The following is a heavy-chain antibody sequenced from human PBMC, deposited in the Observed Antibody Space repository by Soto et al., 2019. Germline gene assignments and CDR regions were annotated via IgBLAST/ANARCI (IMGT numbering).Heavy chain of an antibody. V-gene: IGHV1-18*03. CDR3: ARDVYSSGWHDAFEI. D-gene: IGHD6-19*01. Sequence: GASVKVSCKASGYTFTSYGISWVRQAPGQGLEWMGWISAYNGNTNYAQKLQGRVTMTTDTSTSTAYMELMSLRSDYIAVYYCARDVYSSGWHDAFEIWGQGTMVTVSS. J-gene: IGHJ3*02. CDR2: ISAYNGNT. CDR1: GYTFTSYG.